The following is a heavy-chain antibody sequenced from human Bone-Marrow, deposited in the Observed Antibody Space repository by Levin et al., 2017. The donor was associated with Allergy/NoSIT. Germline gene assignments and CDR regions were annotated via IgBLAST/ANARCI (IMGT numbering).Heavy chain of an antibody. CDR2: ISGSGGNT. Sequence: PSATLSLPCAASGFIFSNYAMNWVRQAPGKGLEWVSQISGSGGNTHYADSVKGRFTFSRDNSKNTLYLQMNSLRAEDTAVYYCAGYDTSAYHSPFDYWGQGTLVTVSS. D-gene: IGHD3-22*01. CDR3: AGYDTSAYHSPFDY. V-gene: IGHV3-23*01. J-gene: IGHJ4*02. CDR1: GFIFSNYA.